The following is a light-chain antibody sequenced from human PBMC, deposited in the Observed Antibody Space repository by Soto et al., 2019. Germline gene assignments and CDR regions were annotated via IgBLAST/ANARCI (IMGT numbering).Light chain of an antibody. CDR3: QQYYNWPRT. J-gene: IGKJ1*01. CDR1: QSLGSD. V-gene: IGKV3-15*01. Sequence: EFVLTQSPGTLSLSPGDTATLSCRASQSLGSDLAWYQQKPGQAPRLLIFGASARPTGIPARISGSGSGTEFTLTISSLRSEDFAAYFCQQYYNWPRTFGQGTNVDNK. CDR2: GAS.